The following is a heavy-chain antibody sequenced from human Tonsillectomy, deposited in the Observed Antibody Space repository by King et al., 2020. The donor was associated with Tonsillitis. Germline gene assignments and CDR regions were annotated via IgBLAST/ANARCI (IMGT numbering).Heavy chain of an antibody. D-gene: IGHD3-3*01. Sequence: VQLVESGGGVVQPGGSLRLSCAASGFTFSSYGMHWVRQAPGKGLEWVAFIRYDGSNKYYADSVKGRFTISRDNSQNTLYLQMNSLRAEDTDVYYCAKDPHALEWSPVPLFDYWGQGTLVTVSS. CDR2: IRYDGSNK. CDR1: GFTFSSYG. V-gene: IGHV3-30*02. CDR3: AKDPHALEWSPVPLFDY. J-gene: IGHJ4*02.